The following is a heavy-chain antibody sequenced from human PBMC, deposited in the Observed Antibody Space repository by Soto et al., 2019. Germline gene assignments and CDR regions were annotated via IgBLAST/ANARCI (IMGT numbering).Heavy chain of an antibody. CDR3: ARPYYYDSSGHPLPYYYYGMDV. D-gene: IGHD3-22*01. CDR2: IIPIFGTA. V-gene: IGHV1-69*13. Sequence: SVKVSCKASGGTSSSYAISWVRQAPGQGLEWMGGIIPIFGTANYAQKFQGRVTITADESTSTAYMELSSLRSEDTAVYYCARPYYYDSSGHPLPYYYYGMDVWGQGTTVTVSS. J-gene: IGHJ6*02. CDR1: GGTSSSYA.